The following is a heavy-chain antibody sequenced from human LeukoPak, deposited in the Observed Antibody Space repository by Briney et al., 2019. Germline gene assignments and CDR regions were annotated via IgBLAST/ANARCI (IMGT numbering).Heavy chain of an antibody. CDR2: ISSSSSYI. J-gene: IGHJ5*02. V-gene: IGHV3-21*01. CDR3: ARDGCSSTSCFNNWFDP. D-gene: IGHD2-2*01. Sequence: PGGSLRLSCAASGFTFSSYSMNWVRQAPGKGLEWVSSISSSSSYIYYADSVKGRFTISRDNAKNSLYLQMNSLRAEDTAVYYCARDGCSSTSCFNNWFDPWGQGTLVTVSS. CDR1: GFTFSSYS.